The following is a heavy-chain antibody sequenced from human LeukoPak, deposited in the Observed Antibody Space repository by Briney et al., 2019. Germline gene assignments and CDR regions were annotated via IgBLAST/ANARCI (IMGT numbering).Heavy chain of an antibody. V-gene: IGHV3-30-3*01. J-gene: IGHJ4*02. CDR3: ARDLTYCGGDCY. D-gene: IGHD2-21*02. Sequence: PGGSLRLSCAASGFTFSSYAMHWVRQAPGKGLEWVAVIPYDGSNKYYADSVKGRFTISRDNSKNTLYLQMNSLRAEDTAVYYCARDLTYCGGDCYWGQGTLVTVSS. CDR2: IPYDGSNK. CDR1: GFTFSSYA.